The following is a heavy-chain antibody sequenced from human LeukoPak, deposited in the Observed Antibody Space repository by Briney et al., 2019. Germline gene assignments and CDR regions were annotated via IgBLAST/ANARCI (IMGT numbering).Heavy chain of an antibody. CDR2: IYYSGRT. V-gene: IGHV4-30-4*08. CDR3: ARLMITFGGVIAPFDY. Sequence: PSETLSLTCTVSGGSISSGDYYWSWIRQPPGKGLEWIGYIYYSGRTYYNPSLKSRVTISVDTSKNQFSLKLSSVTAADTAVYYCARLMITFGGVIAPFDYWGQGTLVTVSS. J-gene: IGHJ4*02. D-gene: IGHD3-16*02. CDR1: GGSISSGDYY.